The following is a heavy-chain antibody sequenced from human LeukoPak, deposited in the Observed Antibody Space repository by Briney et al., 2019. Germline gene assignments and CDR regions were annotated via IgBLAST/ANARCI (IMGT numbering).Heavy chain of an antibody. Sequence: GGSLRLSCAASGFTFDDYAMHWVRQAPGKGLEWVSGISWNSGSIGYAGSVKGRFTISRDNAKNSLYLQMNSLRAEDTALYYCAKGRDYYYYYYMDVWGKGTTVTVSS. V-gene: IGHV3-9*01. J-gene: IGHJ6*03. CDR1: GFTFDDYA. CDR2: ISWNSGSI. CDR3: AKGRDYYYYYYMDV.